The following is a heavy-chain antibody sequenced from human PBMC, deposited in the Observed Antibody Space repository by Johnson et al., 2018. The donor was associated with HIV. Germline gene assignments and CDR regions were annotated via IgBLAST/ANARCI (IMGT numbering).Heavy chain of an antibody. CDR3: AREMATIRGYAFDI. Sequence: VHLVESGGGVVQPGRSLRLSCAASGLTFSSYAMHWVRQAPGKGLEWVAVISYDGSNKYYADSVKGRFTISRDNSKNTLYLQMNSLRAEDTAVYYCAREMATIRGYAFDIWGQGTMVTVSS. CDR1: GLTFSSYA. J-gene: IGHJ3*02. V-gene: IGHV3-30-3*01. D-gene: IGHD5-24*01. CDR2: ISYDGSNK.